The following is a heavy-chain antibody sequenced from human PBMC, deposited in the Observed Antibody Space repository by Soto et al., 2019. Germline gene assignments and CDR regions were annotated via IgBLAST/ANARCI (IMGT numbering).Heavy chain of an antibody. CDR2: IIPIFGTA. CDR3: ARDRYYDSSGYHELDY. Sequence: QVQLVQSGAEVMKPGSSVKVSCKASGGTFSSYAISWVRQAPGQGLEWMGGIIPIFGTANYAQKFQGRVTITADESTSTAYMELRSLRSEDTAVYYCARDRYYDSSGYHELDYWGQGTLVTVSS. J-gene: IGHJ4*02. CDR1: GGTFSSYA. D-gene: IGHD3-22*01. V-gene: IGHV1-69*01.